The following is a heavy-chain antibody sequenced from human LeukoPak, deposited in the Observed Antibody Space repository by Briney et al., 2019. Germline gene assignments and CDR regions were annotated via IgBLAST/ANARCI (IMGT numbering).Heavy chain of an antibody. V-gene: IGHV1-46*01. CDR2: INPSGGST. J-gene: IGHJ4*02. CDR1: GYTFTSYY. Sequence: ASVKVSCKASGYTFTSYYMHWVRQAPGQGLEWMGIINPSGGSTSYAQKFQGRVTMTRDTSISTAYMELSRLRSDDTAVYYCARGGDSSGWYGEDYFDYWGQGTLVTVSS. CDR3: ARGGDSSGWYGEDYFDY. D-gene: IGHD6-19*01.